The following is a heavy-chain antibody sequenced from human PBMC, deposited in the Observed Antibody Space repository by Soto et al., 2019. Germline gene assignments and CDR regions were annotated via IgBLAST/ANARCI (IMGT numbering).Heavy chain of an antibody. V-gene: IGHV4-34*01. J-gene: IGHJ6*02. CDR1: GGSFNGYY. Sequence: PSETLSLTCAVYGGSFNGYYWSWIRQPPGKGLEWIGEINHSGSTNYNPSLKSRVTISVDTSKNQFSLKLSSVTAADTAVYYCARGPYYDFWSGYYNYYYGMDVWGQGTTVTASS. D-gene: IGHD3-3*01. CDR2: INHSGST. CDR3: ARGPYYDFWSGYYNYYYGMDV.